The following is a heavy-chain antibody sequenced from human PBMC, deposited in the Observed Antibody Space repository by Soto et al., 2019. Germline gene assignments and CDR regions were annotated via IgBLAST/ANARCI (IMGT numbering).Heavy chain of an antibody. D-gene: IGHD3-10*01. J-gene: IGHJ4*02. V-gene: IGHV2-26*01. CDR2: IFSNDEK. CDR1: GFSLSNARMG. CDR3: ARIPYGSGCYYFAY. Sequence: QVTLKESGPVLVKPTETLTLTCTVSGFSLSNARMGVSWIRQPPGKALEWLAHIFSNDEKSYSTSLKSRLTISNYTSKSQVVLTMTNMVPVDTATYYFARIPYGSGCYYFAYCGQETLVTVSS.